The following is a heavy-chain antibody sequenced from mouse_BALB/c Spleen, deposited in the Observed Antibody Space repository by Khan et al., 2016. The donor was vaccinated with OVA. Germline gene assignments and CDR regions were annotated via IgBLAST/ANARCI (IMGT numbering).Heavy chain of an antibody. J-gene: IGHJ3*01. D-gene: IGHD2-14*01. V-gene: IGHV1-26*01. CDR3: ARGYDYFAS. CDR2: VNPNTDNI. Sequence: QLQQPGPDLQKPGASVKRSGKAAGYSCTLYYMSWVKQSHGKSLEWIGRVNPNTDNINYNQEFKGKAILTVDKSSNTAYMELRSLTSADSSVYFCARGYDYFASRGQGNLV. CDR1: GYSCTLYY.